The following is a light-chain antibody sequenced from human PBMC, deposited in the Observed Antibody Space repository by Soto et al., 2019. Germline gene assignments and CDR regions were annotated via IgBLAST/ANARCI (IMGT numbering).Light chain of an antibody. CDR3: MQAVYTRT. CDR2: LGS. CDR1: RNLLHIDGYNY. J-gene: IGKJ1*01. Sequence: DIVMTQSPLSLPVTPGEPASISCRSSRNLLHIDGYNYLDWYLQKPGQSPQLLIYLGSYRASGVPDRFSGSGSGTDFTLRISRVEAEDVGVYYCMQAVYTRTFGPGTKV. V-gene: IGKV2-28*01.